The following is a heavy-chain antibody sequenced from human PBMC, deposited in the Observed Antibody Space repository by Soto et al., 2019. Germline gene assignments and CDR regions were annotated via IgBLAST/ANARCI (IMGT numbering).Heavy chain of an antibody. CDR2: IIPIFGTA. CDR3: ARVEAGTAMVTYYYYGMDV. V-gene: IGHV1-69*13. D-gene: IGHD5-18*01. J-gene: IGHJ6*02. Sequence: ASVKVSCKASGGTFSSYAISWVRQAPGQGLEWMGGIIPIFGTANYAQKFQGRVTITADESTSTAYMELSSLRSEDTAVYYCARVEAGTAMVTYYYYGMDVWGQGTTVTVSS. CDR1: GGTFSSYA.